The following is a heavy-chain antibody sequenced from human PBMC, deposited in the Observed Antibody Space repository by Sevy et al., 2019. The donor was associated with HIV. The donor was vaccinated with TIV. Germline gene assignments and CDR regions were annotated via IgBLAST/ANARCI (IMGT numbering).Heavy chain of an antibody. D-gene: IGHD6-13*01. CDR3: ARGAIAAAEGVFDY. CDR2: INPKNGNK. V-gene: IGHV1-2*02. CDR1: GYTFTGYY. J-gene: IGHJ4*02. Sequence: ASVKVSCKTSGYTFTGYYMHWVRQAPGQGLEWMGWINPKNGNKNYAQKFQDTVTMTRDTSSSTAYMERSRLKSDDTAVYFCARGAIAAAEGVFDYWGQGTLVTVSS.